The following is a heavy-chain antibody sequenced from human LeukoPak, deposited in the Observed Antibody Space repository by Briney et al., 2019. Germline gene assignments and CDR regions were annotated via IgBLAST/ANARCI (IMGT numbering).Heavy chain of an antibody. CDR1: GFTFSSYE. CDR3: AKAQELGNYEFFLFDY. J-gene: IGHJ4*02. CDR2: ISPSGSTI. D-gene: IGHD7-27*01. Sequence: GGSLRLSCAASGFTFSSYEMNWVRQAPGKGLEWVSYISPSGSTIFYTDSVKGRFTISRDNSKNTLYLQMNSLRAEDTAVYYCAKAQELGNYEFFLFDYWGQGTLVTVSS. V-gene: IGHV3-48*03.